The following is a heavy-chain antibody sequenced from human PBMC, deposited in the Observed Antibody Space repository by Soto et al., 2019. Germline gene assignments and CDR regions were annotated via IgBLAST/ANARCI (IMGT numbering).Heavy chain of an antibody. Sequence: ASVKVSCKTSGYTFTSYDINWVRQATGQGFEYLGWMNPNSGNTGYVKKFQGRVTMTRDTSMSTAYMELRSLRSDDTAVYYCARGDSHDYCNYDIGYYYYYGMDVWGQGTTVTVSS. CDR1: GYTFTSYD. V-gene: IGHV1-8*01. CDR3: ARGDSHDYCNYDIGYYYYYGMDV. CDR2: MNPNSGNT. D-gene: IGHD4-4*01. J-gene: IGHJ6*02.